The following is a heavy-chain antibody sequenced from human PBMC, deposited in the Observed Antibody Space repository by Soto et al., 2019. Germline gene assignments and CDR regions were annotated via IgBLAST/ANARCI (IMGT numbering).Heavy chain of an antibody. J-gene: IGHJ1*01. D-gene: IGHD2-15*01. CDR1: GFTFSSYA. CDR3: AIYCSGGSCYPAEYFQH. V-gene: IGHV3-23*01. CDR2: ISGSGGST. Sequence: EVQLLGSGGGLVQPGGSLRLSCAASGFTFSSYAMSWVRQAPGKGLEWVSAISGSGGSTYYADSVKGRFTISRDNSKNTLYLQMNSLRAEDTAVYYCAIYCSGGSCYPAEYFQHWGQGTLVTVSS.